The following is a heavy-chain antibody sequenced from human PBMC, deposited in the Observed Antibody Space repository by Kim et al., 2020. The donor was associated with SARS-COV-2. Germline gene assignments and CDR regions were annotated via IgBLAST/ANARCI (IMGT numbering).Heavy chain of an antibody. CDR2: IKQDGSEK. V-gene: IGHV3-7*01. Sequence: GGSLRLSCAASGFTFSSSWMTWVRQAPGKGLEWVANIKQDGSEKYYVGSVKGRFTISRDIAKNSLYLQMNSLRAEDTAVYYCARNPIGALFRTDYWGQGALVTVSS. J-gene: IGHJ4*02. D-gene: IGHD6-6*01. CDR1: GFTFSSSW. CDR3: ARNPIGALFRTDY.